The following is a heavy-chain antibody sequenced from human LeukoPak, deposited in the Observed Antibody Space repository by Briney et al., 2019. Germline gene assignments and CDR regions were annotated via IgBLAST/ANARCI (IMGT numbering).Heavy chain of an antibody. D-gene: IGHD3-22*01. CDR3: AKERRNGLWLFRY. Sequence: PGGSLRLPCAASGFTFSSYAMSWVRQAPGKGLEWVSAISGSGGSTYYTASVKGRFTISRDNSKNTLYLQMNSLRAEDTAVYYCAKERRNGLWLFRYWGQGTLVTVSS. CDR1: GFTFSSYA. J-gene: IGHJ4*02. CDR2: ISGSGGST. V-gene: IGHV3-23*01.